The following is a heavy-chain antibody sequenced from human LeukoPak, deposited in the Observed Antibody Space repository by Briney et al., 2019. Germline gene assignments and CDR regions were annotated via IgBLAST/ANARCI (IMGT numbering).Heavy chain of an antibody. CDR1: GFTFSNHW. Sequence: PGGSLRLSCAASGFTFSNHWMHWVRQAPGKGLEWVARINSDGSDTSHADSVEGRFTISRDNAKDTVYLQMNSLRVEDTAVYYCTRNNWGIDYWGQGTLVAVSS. CDR3: TRNNWGIDY. V-gene: IGHV3-74*01. CDR2: INSDGSDT. D-gene: IGHD7-27*01. J-gene: IGHJ4*02.